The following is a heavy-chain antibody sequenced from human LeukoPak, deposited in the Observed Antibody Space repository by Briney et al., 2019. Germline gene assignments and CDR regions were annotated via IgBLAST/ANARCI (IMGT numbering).Heavy chain of an antibody. CDR2: INHSGST. D-gene: IGHD3-3*01. Sequence: SETLSPTCAVYGGSFSGYYWSWIRQPPGKGLEWIGEINHSGSTNYNPSLKSRVTISVDTSKNQFSLKLSSVTAADTAVYYCARAEYDFWSGYPSALDPWGQGTLVTVSS. CDR1: GGSFSGYY. V-gene: IGHV4-34*01. CDR3: ARAEYDFWSGYPSALDP. J-gene: IGHJ5*02.